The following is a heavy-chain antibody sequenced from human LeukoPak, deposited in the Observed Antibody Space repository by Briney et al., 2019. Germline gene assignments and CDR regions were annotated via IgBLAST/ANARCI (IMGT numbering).Heavy chain of an antibody. J-gene: IGHJ4*02. CDR1: GFTFSGYW. D-gene: IGHD2-8*01. V-gene: IGHV3-74*03. CDR2: INSDGRDT. Sequence: PGGSLRLSCAASGFTFSGYWMHWVRQAPGKGLVWVSRINSDGRDTKYADSVKGRFTISRDNAKNTRYLQMNSLRAEDTAVYYCARGSCTNGVCYFSYWGQGTLVTVSS. CDR3: ARGSCTNGVCYFSY.